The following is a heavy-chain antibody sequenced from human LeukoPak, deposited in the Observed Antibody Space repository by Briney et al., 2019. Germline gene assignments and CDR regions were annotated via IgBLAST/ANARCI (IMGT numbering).Heavy chain of an antibody. CDR2: IYYSGST. J-gene: IGHJ3*02. CDR3: ARVLTYSSSSVSAFDI. D-gene: IGHD6-13*01. CDR1: GGPISSYY. Sequence: TSETLSLTCTVSGGPISSYYWSWIRQPPGKGLEWIGYIYYSGSTYYNPSLKSRVTISVDTSKNQFSLKLSSVTAADTAVYYCARVLTYSSSSVSAFDIWGQGTMVTVSS. V-gene: IGHV4-59*01.